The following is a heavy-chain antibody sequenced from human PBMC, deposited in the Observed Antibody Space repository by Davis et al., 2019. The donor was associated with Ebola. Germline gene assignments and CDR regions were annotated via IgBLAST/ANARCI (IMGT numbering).Heavy chain of an antibody. V-gene: IGHV4-34*01. CDR2: INHSGST. CDR3: ARGFGLCDY. J-gene: IGHJ4*02. CDR1: GGSFSGYY. D-gene: IGHD3-10*01. Sequence: PSETLSLTCAVYGGSFSGYYWSWIRQPPGKGLEWIGEINHSGSTNYNPSLKSRVTISVDTSKNQFSLKLSSVTAADTAVYYCARGFGLCDYWGQGTLVTVSS.